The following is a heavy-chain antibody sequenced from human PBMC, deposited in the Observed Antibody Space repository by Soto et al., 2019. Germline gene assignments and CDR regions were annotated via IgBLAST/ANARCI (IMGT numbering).Heavy chain of an antibody. Sequence: SVTVSCKDSGGSFSAYAINWVRQAPGQGLEWMGGIIPKFGTRNYAQKFQGRVTVIADESTSTAYMELSSLRSEDTAVYYCARSTEVVAGTTLHYYYGMDVWGQGTTVTVSS. CDR3: ARSTEVVAGTTLHYYYGMDV. D-gene: IGHD2-15*01. CDR2: IIPKFGTR. CDR1: GGSFSAYA. V-gene: IGHV1-69*13. J-gene: IGHJ6*02.